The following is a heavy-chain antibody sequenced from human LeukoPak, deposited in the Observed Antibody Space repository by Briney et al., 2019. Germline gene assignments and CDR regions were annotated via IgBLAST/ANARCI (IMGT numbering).Heavy chain of an antibody. CDR2: IYTSGNT. J-gene: IGHJ4*02. V-gene: IGHV4-4*07. CDR1: GDSISTYY. D-gene: IGHD1-1*01. CDR3: ARTTHAWSYFDY. Sequence: SETLSLTCPVPGDSISTYYWSWIRQPAGEGLEWIGRIYTSGNTNYNPSLKSRITMSVDTSKNQFSLKLSSVTAADTAVYYCARTTHAWSYFDYWGQGTLVTVSS.